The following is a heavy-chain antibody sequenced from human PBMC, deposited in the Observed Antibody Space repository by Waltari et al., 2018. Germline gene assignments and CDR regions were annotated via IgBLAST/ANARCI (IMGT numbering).Heavy chain of an antibody. CDR3: AKDMGEYSGSSGNFDY. J-gene: IGHJ4*02. Sequence: EVQLVESGGGLVQPGRSLRLSCAASGFTFADYAMHWVRQAPGKGLEWVSGISWNSGSIGYADSVKGRFTISRDNAKNSLYLQMNSLRAEDTALYYCAKDMGEYSGSSGNFDYWGQGTLVTVSS. CDR2: ISWNSGSI. CDR1: GFTFADYA. V-gene: IGHV3-9*01. D-gene: IGHD1-26*01.